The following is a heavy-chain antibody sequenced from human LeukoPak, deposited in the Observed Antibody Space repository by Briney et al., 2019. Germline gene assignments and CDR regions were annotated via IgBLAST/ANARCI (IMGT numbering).Heavy chain of an antibody. J-gene: IGHJ4*02. CDR3: AKGFRTARYCSGGSCLDY. D-gene: IGHD2-15*01. V-gene: IGHV3-30*02. CDR1: GFTFSSYG. CDR2: IRYDGSNK. Sequence: PGGSLRLSCAASGFTFSSYGMHWVRQAPGKGLEWVAFIRYDGSNKYYADSVKGRSTISRDNSKNTLYLQMNSLRAEDTAVYYCAKGFRTARYCSGGSCLDYWGQGTLVTVSS.